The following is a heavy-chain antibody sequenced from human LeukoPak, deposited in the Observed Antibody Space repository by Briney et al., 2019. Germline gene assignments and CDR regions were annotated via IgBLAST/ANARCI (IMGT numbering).Heavy chain of an antibody. D-gene: IGHD3-10*01. V-gene: IGHV5-51*01. CDR1: GYSFTSYW. J-gene: IGHJ6*02. Sequence: GESLKISCKGSGYSFTSYWIGWVRQMPGKGLEWMGIIYPGDSDTRYSPSFQGQVTISADKSISTAYLQWSSLKASDTAMYYCARRIGSGYYGSGSYYKGYYGMDVWGQGTTVTVS. CDR2: IYPGDSDT. CDR3: ARRIGSGYYGSGSYYKGYYGMDV.